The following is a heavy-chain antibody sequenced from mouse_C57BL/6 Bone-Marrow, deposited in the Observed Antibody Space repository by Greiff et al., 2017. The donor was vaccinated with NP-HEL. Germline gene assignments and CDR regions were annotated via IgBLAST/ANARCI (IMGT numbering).Heavy chain of an antibody. V-gene: IGHV3-8*01. CDR1: GYSIPSDY. Sequence: EVQLQESGPGLAKPSQTLSLTCSVTGYSIPSDYWNWIRKFPGNKLEYMGYISYSGSTYYNPSLKSRISITRDTSKNQYYLQLNSVTTEDTATYYCARYIPDYFDYWGQGTTLTVSS. CDR3: ARYIPDYFDY. J-gene: IGHJ2*01. CDR2: ISYSGST.